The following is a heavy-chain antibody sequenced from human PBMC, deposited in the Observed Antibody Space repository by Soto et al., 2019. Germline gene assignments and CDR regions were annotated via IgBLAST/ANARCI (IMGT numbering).Heavy chain of an antibody. CDR3: ARGGVTTYYYFDY. D-gene: IGHD4-4*01. V-gene: IGHV1-2*04. CDR1: GYTFTGYY. J-gene: IGHJ4*02. Sequence: SVKVSCKASGYTFTGYYMHWVRQAPGQGLEWMGWINPNSGGTNYAQKFQGWVTMTRDTSISTAYMELSRLRSDDTAVYYCARGGVTTYYYFDYWGQGTLVTVSS. CDR2: INPNSGGT.